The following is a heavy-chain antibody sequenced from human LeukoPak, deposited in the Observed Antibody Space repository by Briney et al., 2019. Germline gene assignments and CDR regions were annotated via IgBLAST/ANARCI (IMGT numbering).Heavy chain of an antibody. J-gene: IGHJ6*03. CDR2: IRYDGSNK. D-gene: IGHD2/OR15-2a*01. CDR1: GFTFSSYG. CDR3: AKDPYFMVSYYYYYYMDV. V-gene: IGHV3-30*02. Sequence: GGSLRLSCAASGFTFSSYGMHWVRQAPGKGLEWVAFIRYDGSNKYYADSVKGRFTISRDNSKNTLYLQMNSLRAEDTAVYYCAKDPYFMVSYYYYYYMDVWGKGTTVTISS.